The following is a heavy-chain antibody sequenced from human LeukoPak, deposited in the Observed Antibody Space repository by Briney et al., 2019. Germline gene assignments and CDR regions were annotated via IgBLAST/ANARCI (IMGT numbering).Heavy chain of an antibody. J-gene: IGHJ5*02. D-gene: IGHD3-10*01. V-gene: IGHV4-4*07. Sequence: SETLSLTCTVSGGSMSSYYWTWIRQPAGKGLEWIGRIYTNGNTNYNPSLKSRVTMSIDTSKNQFSLKLSSVTAADTAVYYCARDLVMIRGIEFDPWGQGTLATVSS. CDR1: GGSMSSYY. CDR3: ARDLVMIRGIEFDP. CDR2: IYTNGNT.